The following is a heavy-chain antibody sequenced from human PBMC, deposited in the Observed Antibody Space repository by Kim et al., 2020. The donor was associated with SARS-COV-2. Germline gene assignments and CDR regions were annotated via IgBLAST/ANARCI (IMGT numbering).Heavy chain of an antibody. V-gene: IGHV3-33*01. J-gene: IGHJ4*01. D-gene: IGHD5-18*01. CDR1: GFTFNIYG. Sequence: GGSLRLSCAPSGFTFNIYGMQWVRQAPGRGLEWVAGLWYDGSDKVYADSVKGRFIISRDNIKNTLYLRMNSVRADDTAVYFCARDLMSYGTYFFDSWGQGSLVTVSS. CDR3: ARDLMSYGTYFFDS. CDR2: LWYDGSDK.